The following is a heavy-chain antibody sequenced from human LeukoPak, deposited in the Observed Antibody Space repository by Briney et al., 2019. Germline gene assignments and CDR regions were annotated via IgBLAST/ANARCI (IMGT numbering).Heavy chain of an antibody. V-gene: IGHV3-66*01. CDR3: AKGNDFWSGSSTFDY. J-gene: IGHJ4*02. D-gene: IGHD3-3*01. Sequence: GGSLRLSCAASGFTVSSNYMSWVRQAPGKGLEWVSVIYSGGSTYYADSVKGRFTISRDNSKNTLYLQMNSLRAEDTAVYYCAKGNDFWSGSSTFDYWGQGTLVTVSS. CDR1: GFTVSSNY. CDR2: IYSGGST.